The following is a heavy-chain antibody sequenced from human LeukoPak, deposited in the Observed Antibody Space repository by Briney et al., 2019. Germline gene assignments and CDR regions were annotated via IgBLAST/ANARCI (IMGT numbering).Heavy chain of an antibody. J-gene: IGHJ4*02. D-gene: IGHD6-13*01. CDR3: ARLALSVAAAGTKTDY. V-gene: IGHV4-39*01. Sequence: PSETLSLTCTVSGGSISSSSYYWGWIRQPPWKGLEWIGTIYYSGSTYYNPSLKSRVTISVDTSKNQFSLKLSSVTAADTAVYYCARLALSVAAAGTKTDYWGQGTLVTVSS. CDR2: IYYSGST. CDR1: GGSISSSSYY.